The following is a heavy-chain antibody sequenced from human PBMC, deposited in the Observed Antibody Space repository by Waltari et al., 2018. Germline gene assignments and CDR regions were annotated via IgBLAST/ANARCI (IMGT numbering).Heavy chain of an antibody. V-gene: IGHV1-2*02. CDR2: INPNSGGT. CDR1: GYTFTGYY. J-gene: IGHJ3*02. Sequence: QVQLVQSGAEVKKPGASVKVSCKASGYTFTGYYMHWVRQAPGQGLEWLGWINPNSGGTNYAQKFQGRVTMTRDTSISTAYMELSRLRSDDTAVYYCAREAGDYYGSGSYYNGGGVHDAFDIWGQGTMVTVSS. D-gene: IGHD3-10*01. CDR3: AREAGDYYGSGSYYNGGGVHDAFDI.